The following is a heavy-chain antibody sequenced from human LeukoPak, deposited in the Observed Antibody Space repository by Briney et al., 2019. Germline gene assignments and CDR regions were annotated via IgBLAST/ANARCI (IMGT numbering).Heavy chain of an antibody. CDR3: ARTGLYYYDSSGYYDFDY. Sequence: SETLSLTCAVYGGSFSGYYWSWIRQPPGKGLEWIGEINHSGSTNYNPSLKSRVTISVDTSKNQFSLKLSSVTAADTAVYYCARTGLYYYDSSGYYDFDYWGQGTPVTVSS. J-gene: IGHJ4*02. V-gene: IGHV4-34*01. CDR1: GGSFSGYY. D-gene: IGHD3-22*01. CDR2: INHSGST.